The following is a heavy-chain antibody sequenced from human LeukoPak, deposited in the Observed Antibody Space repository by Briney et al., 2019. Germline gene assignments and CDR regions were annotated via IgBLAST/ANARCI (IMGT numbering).Heavy chain of an antibody. V-gene: IGHV3-7*01. CDR1: AFIFSGHW. Sequence: GGSLRLSCEGSAFIFSGHWMNWVRQTPGKGREWVARIKEDGSERQYVDSVKGRFTISRDNSKNTLYLQMNSLRAEDTAVYYCASLVGATTVAFDMWGQGTMVTVSS. CDR2: IKEDGSER. D-gene: IGHD1-26*01. CDR3: ASLVGATTVAFDM. J-gene: IGHJ3*02.